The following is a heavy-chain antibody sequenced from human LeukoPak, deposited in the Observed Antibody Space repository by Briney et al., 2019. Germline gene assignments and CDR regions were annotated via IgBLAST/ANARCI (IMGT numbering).Heavy chain of an antibody. CDR3: AKDTAYYYDSSGFDAFDI. Sequence: GRSLRLSCAASGFTFDDYAMHWVRQAPGKGLEWVSGISWNSGSIGYADSVKGRFTISRDNAKNSLYLQMNSLRAEDTALYYCAKDTAYYYDSSGFDAFDIWGQGTMVTVSS. D-gene: IGHD3-22*01. V-gene: IGHV3-9*01. J-gene: IGHJ3*02. CDR1: GFTFDDYA. CDR2: ISWNSGSI.